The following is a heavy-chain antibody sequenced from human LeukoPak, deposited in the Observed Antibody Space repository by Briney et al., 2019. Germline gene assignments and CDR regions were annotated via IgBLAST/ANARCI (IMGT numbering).Heavy chain of an antibody. Sequence: SETLSLTCTVSGGSISSGGYYWSWIRQPPGKGLEWIGEIYHMGNTHYNPSLKSRVTTSVDKSRNQISLNLSSVTAADTAVYYCARVHCSSTSCFYFDYWGQGTLVTVSS. CDR3: ARVHCSSTSCFYFDY. CDR2: IYHMGNT. D-gene: IGHD2-2*01. CDR1: GGSISSGGYY. V-gene: IGHV4-30-2*01. J-gene: IGHJ4*02.